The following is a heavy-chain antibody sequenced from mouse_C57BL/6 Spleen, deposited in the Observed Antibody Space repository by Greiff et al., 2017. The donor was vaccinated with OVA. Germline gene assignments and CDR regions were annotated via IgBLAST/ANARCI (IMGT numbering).Heavy chain of an antibody. CDR1: GFTFTDYY. J-gene: IGHJ4*01. Sequence: EVKLMESGGGLVQPGGSLSLSCAASGFTFTDYYMSWVRQPPGKALGWLGFIRNKANGYTTEYSASVQGRFTISRDNSQSILYLQMNALRADDSATYDCARITTVVASYAMDYWGQGTSVTVSS. V-gene: IGHV7-3*01. CDR3: ARITTVVASYAMDY. CDR2: IRNKANGYTT. D-gene: IGHD1-1*01.